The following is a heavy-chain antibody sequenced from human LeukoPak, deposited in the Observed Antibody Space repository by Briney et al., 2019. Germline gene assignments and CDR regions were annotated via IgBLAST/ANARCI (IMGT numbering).Heavy chain of an antibody. V-gene: IGHV3-11*04. CDR2: ITNSGTTI. D-gene: IGHD6-13*01. J-gene: IGHJ4*02. CDR1: GFTFTDYY. Sequence: GGSLRLSCAASGFTFTDYYMSWIRQAPGKGLEWVSYITNSGTTIYYADSVKGRFTISRDNSKNTLYLQMNSLRAEDTAVYYCARDPNSSRGYWGQGTLVTVSS. CDR3: ARDPNSSRGY.